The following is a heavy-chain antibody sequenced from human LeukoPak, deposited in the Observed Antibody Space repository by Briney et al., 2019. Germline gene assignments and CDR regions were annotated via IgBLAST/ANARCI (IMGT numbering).Heavy chain of an antibody. CDR3: ARAFGSGTMVWGRAYYFDY. CDR2: IYYSGST. J-gene: IGHJ4*02. V-gene: IGHV4-59*01. D-gene: IGHD3-10*01. CDR1: GGSISSYY. Sequence: PSETLSLTCTVSGGSISSYYWSWIRQPPGKGLEWIGYIYYSGSTNYNPSLKSRVTISVDTSKNQFSLKLSSVTAADTAVYYCARAFGSGTMVWGRAYYFDYWGQGTLVTVSS.